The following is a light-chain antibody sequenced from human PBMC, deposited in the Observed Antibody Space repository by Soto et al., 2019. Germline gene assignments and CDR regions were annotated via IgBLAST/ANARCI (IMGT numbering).Light chain of an antibody. CDR3: AAWDDSLSGVV. V-gene: IGLV1-47*02. Sequence: QSVLTQPPSASGTPGQRVTISCSGSGSNIGSNYVYWYQQLPGTAPKLLIYSNNERPSGVPDRFSGSKSGTSASLALSGLRSEDEADYYCAAWDDSLSGVVFGGGTKVTVL. CDR2: SNN. CDR1: GSNIGSNY. J-gene: IGLJ2*01.